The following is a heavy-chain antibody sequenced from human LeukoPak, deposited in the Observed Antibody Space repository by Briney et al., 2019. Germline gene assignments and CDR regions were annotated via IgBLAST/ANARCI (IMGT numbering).Heavy chain of an antibody. CDR1: GGSFSGYY. CDR2: INHSGST. D-gene: IGHD6-19*01. CDR3: ARLSGYSSGWGKGPRKYYFDY. V-gene: IGHV4-34*01. J-gene: IGHJ4*02. Sequence: PSETLSLTCAVYGGSFSGYYWSWIRQPPGKGLEWIGEINHSGSTNYNPSLKSRVTISVDTSKNQFSLKLSSVTAADTAVYYCARLSGYSSGWGKGPRKYYFDYWGQGTLVTVSS.